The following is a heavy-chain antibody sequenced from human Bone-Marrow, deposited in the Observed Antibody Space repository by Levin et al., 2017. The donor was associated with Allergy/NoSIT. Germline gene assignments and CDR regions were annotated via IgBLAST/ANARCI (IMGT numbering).Heavy chain of an antibody. CDR1: GFTFSNYA. CDR3: AKALDYGDYFDY. D-gene: IGHD4-17*01. J-gene: IGHJ4*02. CDR2: ISGSGARK. Sequence: GESLKISCAASGFTFSNYAMSWVRQAPGKGLEWVSAISGSGARKGEEEGGKGSFTISRDNSKNTLYLQMNSLRAEDTAVYYCAKALDYGDYFDYWGQGTLVTVSS. V-gene: IGHV3-23*01.